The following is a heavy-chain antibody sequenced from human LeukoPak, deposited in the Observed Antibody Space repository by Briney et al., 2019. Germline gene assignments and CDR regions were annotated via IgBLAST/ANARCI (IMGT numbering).Heavy chain of an antibody. J-gene: IGHJ6*02. Sequence: SQTLSLTCAISGDSVSSNSAAWNWIRQSPSRGLEWLGRTYYRSKWYNDYAVSVKSRITINPDTSKNQFSLQLNSVTPEDTAVYYYARGDHSSSTHSIYGMDVWGQGTTVTVSS. V-gene: IGHV6-1*01. CDR3: ARGDHSSSTHSIYGMDV. D-gene: IGHD6-6*01. CDR1: GDSVSSNSAA. CDR2: TYYRSKWYN.